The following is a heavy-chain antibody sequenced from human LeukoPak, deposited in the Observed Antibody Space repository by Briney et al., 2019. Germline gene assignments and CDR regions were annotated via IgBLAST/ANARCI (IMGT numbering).Heavy chain of an antibody. CDR2: SGSGYST. D-gene: IGHD6-13*01. J-gene: IGHJ5*02. CDR3: ANKITEAGHNWFDP. V-gene: IGHV3-23*01. Sequence: GGSLRLSCAASGFIFSNYAMSWVRQAPGKVLEWVSVSGSGYSTYYADSVKGRFTVSRDNSKNTLYLQMNSLRAEDTAVYYCANKITEAGHNWFDPWGQGTLVTVSS. CDR1: GFIFSNYA.